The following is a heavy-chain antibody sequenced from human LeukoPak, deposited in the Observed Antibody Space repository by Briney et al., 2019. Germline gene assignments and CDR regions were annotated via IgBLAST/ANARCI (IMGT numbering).Heavy chain of an antibody. V-gene: IGHV4-39*01. Sequence: IPSETLSLTCTVSGGSISSSSYYWGWIRQPPGKGLEWIGSIYYSGSTYYNPSLKSRVTISVDTSKNQFSLKLSSVTAADTAVYYCARHGRSSSWYPPYYYGMDVWGQGTTVTVSS. D-gene: IGHD6-13*01. CDR2: IYYSGST. CDR1: GGSISSSSYY. CDR3: ARHGRSSSWYPPYYYGMDV. J-gene: IGHJ6*02.